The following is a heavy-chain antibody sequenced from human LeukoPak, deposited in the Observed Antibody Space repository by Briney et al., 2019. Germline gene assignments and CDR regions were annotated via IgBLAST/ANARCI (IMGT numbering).Heavy chain of an antibody. CDR2: IYYSGTT. D-gene: IGHD4-23*01. CDR3: ARVRNRGGNQPFDY. CDR1: GGCISGYY. J-gene: IGHJ4*02. Sequence: SETLSLTCSVSGGCISGYYWTWIRQPSGKGLEWIGQIYYSGTTNYNPSLKSRGTISVDTSKNHFSLKLSSVTAADTALYYCARVRNRGGNQPFDYWGQGTLVTVSS. V-gene: IGHV4-59*01.